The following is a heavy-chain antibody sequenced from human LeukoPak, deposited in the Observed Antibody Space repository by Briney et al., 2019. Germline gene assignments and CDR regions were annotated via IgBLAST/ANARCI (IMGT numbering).Heavy chain of an antibody. Sequence: GGSLRLSCVGSGFTFSSYAMSWVRQAPGKGLEWVSAISGSGGSTYYADSVKGRFTISRDNSKNTLYLQMNSLRAEDTAVYYCAKAGGYCSGGSCYSDYYYGMDVWGQGTTVTVSS. D-gene: IGHD2-15*01. CDR3: AKAGGYCSGGSCYSDYYYGMDV. J-gene: IGHJ6*02. CDR2: ISGSGGST. V-gene: IGHV3-23*01. CDR1: GFTFSSYA.